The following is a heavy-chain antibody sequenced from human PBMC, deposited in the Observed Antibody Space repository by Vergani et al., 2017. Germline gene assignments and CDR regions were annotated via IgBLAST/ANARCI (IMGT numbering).Heavy chain of an antibody. CDR3: ARSRPVLFGSDFWSGYLDY. V-gene: IGHV3-33*01. D-gene: IGHD3-3*01. Sequence: QVQLVESGGGVVQPGRSLRLSCAASGFTFSSYGMHWVRQAPGKGLEWVAVIWYDGSNKYYADSVEGRFTISRDNSKNTLYLQMNSLRAEDTAVYYCARSRPVLFGSDFWSGYLDYWGQGTLVTVSS. CDR2: IWYDGSNK. J-gene: IGHJ4*02. CDR1: GFTFSSYG.